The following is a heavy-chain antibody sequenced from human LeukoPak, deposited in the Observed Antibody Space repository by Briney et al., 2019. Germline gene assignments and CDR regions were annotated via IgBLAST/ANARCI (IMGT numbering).Heavy chain of an antibody. J-gene: IGHJ4*02. Sequence: ASVKVSCKASGYTFTDYYMHLVRQAPGRGLEWMGIINPRGGSTSYAQKFQGRVTMTRDTSTSTVYVELSSLRSEDTAAYYCARDFWVTTVSTPDYWGQGTLVTVSS. CDR1: GYTFTDYY. CDR2: INPRGGST. D-gene: IGHD4-11*01. CDR3: ARDFWVTTVSTPDY. V-gene: IGHV1-46*01.